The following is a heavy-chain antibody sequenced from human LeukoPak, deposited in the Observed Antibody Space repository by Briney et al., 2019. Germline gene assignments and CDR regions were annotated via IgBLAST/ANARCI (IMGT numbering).Heavy chain of an antibody. D-gene: IGHD2-2*01. V-gene: IGHV3-64*01. J-gene: IGHJ5*02. CDR1: GFTFSSYA. Sequence: GGSLRLSCAASGFTFSSYAMHWVRQAQGKGLEYVSAISSNGGSRYYANSVKDRFTISRDNSKNTLYLQMGSLRAEDMAVYYCARGGYCSTTSCFVRGWFDPWGQGTLVSVSS. CDR2: ISSNGGSR. CDR3: ARGGYCSTTSCFVRGWFDP.